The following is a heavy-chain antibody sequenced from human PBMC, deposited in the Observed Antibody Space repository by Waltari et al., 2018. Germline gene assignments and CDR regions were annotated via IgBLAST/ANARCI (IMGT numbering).Heavy chain of an antibody. Sequence: EEQLVESGGGLIQPGESLRVSCAVSGFTVSRYWMNWVRQDQGKGLVWVARINSDGSDTSYADSVKGRFTISRDNAKNTVYLQMKSLRVEDTAVYYCARMARKTYSSPVAGRDYYYGMDVWGLGTTVTVSS. D-gene: IGHD6-13*01. CDR2: INSDGSDT. V-gene: IGHV3-74*01. CDR3: ARMARKTYSSPVAGRDYYYGMDV. CDR1: GFTVSRYW. J-gene: IGHJ6*02.